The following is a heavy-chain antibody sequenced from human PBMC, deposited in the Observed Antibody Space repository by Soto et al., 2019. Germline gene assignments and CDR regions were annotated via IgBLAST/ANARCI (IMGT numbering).Heavy chain of an antibody. CDR2: INPNSGGT. D-gene: IGHD3-10*01. J-gene: IGHJ5*02. V-gene: IGHV1-2*02. Sequence: QVQLVQSGAEVKKPGASVKVSCKASGYIFTVYYMHWVRQAPGQGLEWMGWINPNSGGTNYAQKFQGRVTMTRDTYIRTAYVEVSRLRSDDTAVYYCARQGSGSNWLDPWGQGTLFTVSS. CDR1: GYIFTVYY. CDR3: ARQGSGSNWLDP.